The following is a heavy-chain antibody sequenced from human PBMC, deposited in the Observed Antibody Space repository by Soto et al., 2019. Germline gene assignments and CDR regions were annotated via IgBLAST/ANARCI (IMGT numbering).Heavy chain of an antibody. CDR3: ARGGGVQLERLIDY. Sequence: QVQLVESGGGVVQPGRSLRLSCAASGFTFSSYGMHWVRQAPGKGLEWVAVIWYDGSNKYYADSVKGRFTISRDNSKNTLYLQMNSLRAEDTAVYYCARGGGVQLERLIDYWGQGTLVTVSS. D-gene: IGHD1-1*01. V-gene: IGHV3-33*01. J-gene: IGHJ4*02. CDR1: GFTFSSYG. CDR2: IWYDGSNK.